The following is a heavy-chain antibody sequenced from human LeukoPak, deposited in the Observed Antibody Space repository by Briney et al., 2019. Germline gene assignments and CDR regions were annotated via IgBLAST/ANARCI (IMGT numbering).Heavy chain of an antibody. D-gene: IGHD5-12*01. CDR2: INSDGIIT. J-gene: IGHJ4*02. CDR1: GFTFSSYW. Sequence: GGSLRLSCAASGFTFSSYWMHWVRQAPGKGLMWVSRINSDGIITNYADSVKGRFTISRDNAKNTLYLQMNSKRAEDTAVYYCARVRATFSPHFDNWGQGTLVTVSS. CDR3: ARVRATFSPHFDN. V-gene: IGHV3-74*01.